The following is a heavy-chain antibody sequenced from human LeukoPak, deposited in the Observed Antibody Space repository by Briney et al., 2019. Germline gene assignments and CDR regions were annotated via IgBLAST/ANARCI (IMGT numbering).Heavy chain of an antibody. D-gene: IGHD3-22*01. CDR3: ARDHDSSGYYGYYFDY. CDR2: INHSGST. V-gene: IGHV4-34*01. CDR1: GGSFSGYY. Sequence: SETLSLTCAVYGGSFSGYYWSWIRQPPGKGLEWIGEINHSGSTNYNPSLKSRVTISVDTSKNQFSLKLSSVTAADTAVYYCARDHDSSGYYGYYFDYWGQGTLVTVSS. J-gene: IGHJ4*02.